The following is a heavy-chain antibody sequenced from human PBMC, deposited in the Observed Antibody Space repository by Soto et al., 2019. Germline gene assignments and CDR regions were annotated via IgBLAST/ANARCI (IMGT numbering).Heavy chain of an antibody. CDR1: GFTVSTYG. V-gene: IGHV3-30*03. CDR2: ISRDGGTK. Sequence: QVQLVESGGGVVQPGRSLRLSCAVSGFTVSTYGMHWVRQAPGKGLEWVAVISRDGGTKYYADSVKGRFTISRDNSRNTLFLELNSLRGDDMAVYYCTGEVAAGYWGQGTLLTLS. J-gene: IGHJ4*02. CDR3: TGEVAAGY. D-gene: IGHD2-8*02.